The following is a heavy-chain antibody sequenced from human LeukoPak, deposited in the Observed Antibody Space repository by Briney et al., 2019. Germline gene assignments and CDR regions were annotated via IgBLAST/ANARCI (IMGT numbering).Heavy chain of an antibody. D-gene: IGHD4-17*01. CDR3: ARDPETTVTTSVDY. CDR1: GYTFTSYA. V-gene: IGHV7-4-1*02. Sequence: ASVTVSCKASGYTFTSYAMNWVRQAPGQGPEWMGWINTNTGNPTYAQGFTGRFVFSLDTSVSTAYLQISSLKAEDTAVYYCARDPETTVTTSVDYWGQGTLVTVSS. J-gene: IGHJ4*02. CDR2: INTNTGNP.